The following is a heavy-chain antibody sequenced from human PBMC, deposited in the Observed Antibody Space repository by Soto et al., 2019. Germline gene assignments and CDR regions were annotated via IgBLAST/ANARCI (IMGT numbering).Heavy chain of an antibody. CDR3: ARLARVVPAAIRGWFDP. J-gene: IGHJ5*02. CDR2: IIPIFGTA. D-gene: IGHD2-2*02. V-gene: IGHV1-69*13. Sequence: SVKVSCKACGGTFSSYAISWVGQAPGQGLEWMGGIIPIFGTANYAQKFQGRVTITADESTSTAYMELSSLRSEDTAVYYCARLARVVPAAIRGWFDPWGQGTLVTVSS. CDR1: GGTFSSYA.